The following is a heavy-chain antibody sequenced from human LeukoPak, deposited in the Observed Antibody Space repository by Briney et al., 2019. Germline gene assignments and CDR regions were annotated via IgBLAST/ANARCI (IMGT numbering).Heavy chain of an antibody. V-gene: IGHV4-30-2*01. D-gene: IGHD6-13*01. CDR3: ARGDSRRGAWYFDL. CDR2: IYDSGSA. J-gene: IGHJ2*01. CDR1: GGSISNGGYS. Sequence: PSQTLSLTCAVSGGSISNGGYSWSWIRQPPGKGLEWIGYIYDSGSAYYNPSLKSRVTISVDRSKNHFSLRLGSVTAADTAVYYCARGDSRRGAWYFDLWGRGTLVTVSS.